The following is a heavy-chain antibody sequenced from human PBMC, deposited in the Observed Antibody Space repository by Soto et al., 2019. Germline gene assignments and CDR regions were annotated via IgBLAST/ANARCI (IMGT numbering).Heavy chain of an antibody. D-gene: IGHD1-1*01. V-gene: IGHV3-23*01. J-gene: IGHJ6*02. CDR2: ISGSGGST. Sequence: PGGSLRLSCAASGFTFSSYAMSWVRQAPGKGLEWVSAISGSGGSTYYADSVKGRFTISRDNSKNTLYLQMNSLRAEDTAVYYCAKDPIGTTGTEGYYYYGMDVWGQGTTVTVSS. CDR1: GFTFSSYA. CDR3: AKDPIGTTGTEGYYYYGMDV.